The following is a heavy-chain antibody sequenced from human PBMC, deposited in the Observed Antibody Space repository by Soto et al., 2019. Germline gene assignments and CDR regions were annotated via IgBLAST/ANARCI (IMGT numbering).Heavy chain of an antibody. CDR2: IDPSDSYT. Sequence: GESLKISCKGSGYSFTGFCINWVRQMPGKGLEWMGKIDPSDSYTTYSPSFEGQVTISADKSISTAYLQWSSLKTSDTAMYFCASPVFYYDSSGSPPHAFDIWGQGTMVTVSS. D-gene: IGHD3-22*01. CDR3: ASPVFYYDSSGSPPHAFDI. V-gene: IGHV5-10-1*04. CDR1: GYSFTGFC. J-gene: IGHJ3*02.